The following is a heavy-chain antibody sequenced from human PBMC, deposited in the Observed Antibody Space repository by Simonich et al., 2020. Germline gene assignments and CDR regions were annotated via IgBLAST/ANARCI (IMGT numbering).Heavy chain of an antibody. CDR3: ARLPDY. CDR2: IYYSGST. Sequence: QVQLQESGPGLVKPSETLSLTCTVSCGSISSYYWSCIRQPPGKGLEWIGYIYYSGSTNYNPSLKSRVTISVNTSKNQFSLKLSSVTAADTAVYYCARLPDYWGQGTLVTVSS. J-gene: IGHJ4*02. V-gene: IGHV4-59*08. CDR1: CGSISSYY.